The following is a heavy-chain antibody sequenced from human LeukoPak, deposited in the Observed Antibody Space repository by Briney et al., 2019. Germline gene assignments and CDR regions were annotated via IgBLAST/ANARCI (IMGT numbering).Heavy chain of an antibody. Sequence: PSETLSLTCTVSGAFSSRFYWSWVRQSPGKGLEWIGNIFFSGHSNYNPSLTGRVTISPDTSKSQFSLKMTSVTAADTALYYCARIDPLGYFDQLGQGTLVTVSS. V-gene: IGHV4-59*13. CDR1: GAFSSRFY. D-gene: IGHD3-10*01. CDR2: IFFSGHS. J-gene: IGHJ4*02. CDR3: ARIDPLGYFDQ.